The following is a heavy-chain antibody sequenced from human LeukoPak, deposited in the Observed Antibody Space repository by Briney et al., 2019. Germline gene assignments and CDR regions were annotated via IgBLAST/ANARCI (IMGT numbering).Heavy chain of an antibody. V-gene: IGHV3-21*06. CDR3: VKNGWLDY. D-gene: IGHD6-19*01. Sequence: GGSLRLSCAASGFTFRSQNMNWARQSPWKGLEWVAYISTSGDSTKYADSVEGRFTISRDNAENSLYLLMNSLRVEDTAVYYCVKNGWLDYWGQGILVTVSS. CDR1: GFTFRSQN. CDR2: ISTSGDST. J-gene: IGHJ4*02.